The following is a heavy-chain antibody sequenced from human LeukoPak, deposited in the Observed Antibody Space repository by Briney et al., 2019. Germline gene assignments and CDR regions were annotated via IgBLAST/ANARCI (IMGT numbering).Heavy chain of an antibody. J-gene: IGHJ4*02. D-gene: IGHD5-24*01. CDR1: GFIFKKYW. CDR2: IKEDGSEA. Sequence: GGSLRLSCAASGFIFKKYWMNWVRQVPGKGLECLANIKEDGSEAYYADSVKGRFTISRDNPKNLLFLQINSLRVEDTAVYYCARETPRRGETRDGYRWGQGTVVTVSS. V-gene: IGHV3-7*01. CDR3: ARETPRRGETRDGYR.